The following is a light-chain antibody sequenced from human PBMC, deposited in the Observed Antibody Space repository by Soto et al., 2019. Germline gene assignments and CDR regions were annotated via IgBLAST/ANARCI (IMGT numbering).Light chain of an antibody. CDR3: QQRTNWPPT. CDR1: QSVSND. V-gene: IGKV3-11*01. Sequence: EIVLTQSPATLSLSPGERATLSCRASQSVSNDLVWYHQKPGQAPRVLIYSASNRATDIPARFSGSGSGTDFTLTISSLEPEDFAVYYCQQRTNWPPTFGGGTKVEMK. CDR2: SAS. J-gene: IGKJ4*01.